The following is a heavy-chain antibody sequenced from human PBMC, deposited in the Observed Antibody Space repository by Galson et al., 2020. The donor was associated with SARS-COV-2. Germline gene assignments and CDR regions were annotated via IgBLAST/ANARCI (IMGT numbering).Heavy chain of an antibody. CDR2: ISHSGGT. V-gene: IGHV4-30-2*01. J-gene: IGHJ3*02. D-gene: IGHD4-17*01. Sequence: SEPLSLTCAVSGTSISSGSYSWNWIRQPPGKGLEWIGYISHSGGTYYNPSLKSRVTISGDRYKNQFSLRLSSVTAADTAVYYCARLHYGEYAPEAFDIWGPGTRVTVAS. CDR1: GTSISSGSYS. CDR3: ARLHYGEYAPEAFDI.